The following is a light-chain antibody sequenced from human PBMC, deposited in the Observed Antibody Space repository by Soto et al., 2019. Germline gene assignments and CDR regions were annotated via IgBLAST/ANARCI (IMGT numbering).Light chain of an antibody. Sequence: DIVMTQSPLSLPVTPGEPASISCRSSQSLLHSNGYNYLHWYLQKPGQSPQLLISLGSDRSSGVPDRFSGSGSGTDFTLNISRVEAEDVGVYYCMQPLQTPWTFGQGTKVEIK. CDR2: LGS. CDR3: MQPLQTPWT. J-gene: IGKJ1*01. CDR1: QSLLHSNGYNY. V-gene: IGKV2-28*01.